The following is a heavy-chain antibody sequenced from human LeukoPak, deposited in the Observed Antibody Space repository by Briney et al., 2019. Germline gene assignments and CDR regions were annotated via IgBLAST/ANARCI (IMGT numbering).Heavy chain of an antibody. D-gene: IGHD2-2*02. CDR3: TTEVGYCSSTSCYSFDY. Sequence: GGSLRPSCAASGFTFSNAWMSWVRQAPGKGLEWVGRTKSKTDGGTTDYAAPVKGRFTISRDDSKNTLYLQMNSLKTEDTAVYYCTTEVGYCSSTSCYSFDYWGQGTLVTVSS. CDR2: TKSKTDGGTT. J-gene: IGHJ4*02. V-gene: IGHV3-15*01. CDR1: GFTFSNAW.